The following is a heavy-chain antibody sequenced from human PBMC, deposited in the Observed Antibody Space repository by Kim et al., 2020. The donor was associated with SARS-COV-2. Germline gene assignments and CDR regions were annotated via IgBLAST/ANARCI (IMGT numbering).Heavy chain of an antibody. J-gene: IGHJ3*02. Sequence: SETLSLTCTVSGGSISSGGYYWSWIRQHPGKGLEWIGYIYYSGSTYYNPSLKSRVTISVDTSKNQFSLKLSSVTAADTAVYYCARAGRRRMTIFGVVGAFDIWGQGTMVTVSS. D-gene: IGHD3-3*01. CDR1: GGSISSGGYY. V-gene: IGHV4-31*03. CDR3: ARAGRRRMTIFGVVGAFDI. CDR2: IYYSGST.